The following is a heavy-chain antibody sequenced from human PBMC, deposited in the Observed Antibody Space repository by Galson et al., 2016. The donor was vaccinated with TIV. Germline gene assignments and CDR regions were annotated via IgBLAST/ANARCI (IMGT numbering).Heavy chain of an antibody. CDR2: IGTGGKT. J-gene: IGHJ4*02. V-gene: IGHV3-23*01. Sequence: SLRLSCAASGFTFSTYAMSWVRQAPGKGLEWVSSIGTGGKTYYADSVKGRFTISRDNSKDLLHLQMNSLRADDTAVYYCAKPDIATIDINYYFDYWGQGTLVTVSS. D-gene: IGHD5-24*01. CDR3: AKPDIATIDINYYFDY. CDR1: GFTFSTYA.